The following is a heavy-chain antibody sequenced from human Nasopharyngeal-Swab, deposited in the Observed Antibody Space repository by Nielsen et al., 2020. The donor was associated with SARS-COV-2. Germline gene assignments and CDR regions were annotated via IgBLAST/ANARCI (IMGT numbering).Heavy chain of an antibody. CDR2: ISGSGGSI. V-gene: IGHV3-23*01. CDR3: AKAPRYYFGSGSFYFEY. CDR1: GFTFSSFA. Sequence: GESLKIPCAASGFTFSSFAMSWVRQAPGKGLEWVSSISGSGGSIYYADSVKGRFTISRDNSKNTLYLQMSSLRAEDTAVYYCAKAPRYYFGSGSFYFEYWGQGTLVTVSA. J-gene: IGHJ4*02. D-gene: IGHD3-10*01.